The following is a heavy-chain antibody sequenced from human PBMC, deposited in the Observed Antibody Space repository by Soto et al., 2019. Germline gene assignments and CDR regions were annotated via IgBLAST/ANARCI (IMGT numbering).Heavy chain of an antibody. CDR3: ARVKDLGRYYFDY. J-gene: IGHJ4*02. V-gene: IGHV4-34*01. Sequence: PSETLSLTCAVYGGSFSGYYWSWIRQPPGKGLEWIGEINHSGSTNYNPSLKSRVTISVDTSKKQFSLKLSSVTAADTAVYYCARVKDLGRYYFDYWGKGTLVTVSS. CDR1: GGSFSGYY. D-gene: IGHD1-26*01. CDR2: INHSGST.